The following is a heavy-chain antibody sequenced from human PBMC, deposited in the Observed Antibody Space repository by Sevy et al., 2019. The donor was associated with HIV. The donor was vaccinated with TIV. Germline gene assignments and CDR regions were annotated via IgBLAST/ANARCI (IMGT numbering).Heavy chain of an antibody. D-gene: IGHD2-2*01. CDR2: ISAYNGNT. CDR1: GYTFTSYG. CDR3: ARGFRSSFIVVLPCFDY. J-gene: IGHJ4*02. V-gene: IGHV1-18*01. Sequence: ASVKVSCKASGYTFTSYGINWVRQAPGQGLEWMGWISAYNGNTNYAQKLQGRVTMTTDTSTSTAYMELRSLRSDDTAVYYCARGFRSSFIVVLPCFDYWGQGTLVTVSS.